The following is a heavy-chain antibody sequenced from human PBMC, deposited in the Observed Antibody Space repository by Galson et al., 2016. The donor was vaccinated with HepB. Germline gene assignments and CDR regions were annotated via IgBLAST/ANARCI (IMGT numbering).Heavy chain of an antibody. V-gene: IGHV3-30*04. J-gene: IGHJ5*02. CDR2: ISYDGKNK. CDR1: GFSLSSYS. D-gene: IGHD2-2*03. Sequence: SLRLSCAASGFSLSSYSMYWVRQAPGKGLEWVALISYDGKNKSYAESVKGRFTISRDISKSVLYVQMNSLRPEDTAVYYCARSGYCSSTSCPLDPWGQGTLVTVSS. CDR3: ARSGYCSSTSCPLDP.